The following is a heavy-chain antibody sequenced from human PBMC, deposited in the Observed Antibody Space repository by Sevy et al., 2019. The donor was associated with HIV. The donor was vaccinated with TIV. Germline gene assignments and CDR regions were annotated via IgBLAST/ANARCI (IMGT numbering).Heavy chain of an antibody. CDR2: IKEDGSAK. CDR3: ARDSPGYGGYNY. CDR1: RFTFNTYW. Sequence: GGSLRLSCAASRFTFNTYWMSWVRQAPGKGLEWVGNIKEDGSAKYYADSVKGRFTISRDNAKNSLYLQMNSLGVEDTAVYYCARDSPGYGGYNYWGQGTLVTV. J-gene: IGHJ4*02. V-gene: IGHV3-7*01. D-gene: IGHD1-26*01.